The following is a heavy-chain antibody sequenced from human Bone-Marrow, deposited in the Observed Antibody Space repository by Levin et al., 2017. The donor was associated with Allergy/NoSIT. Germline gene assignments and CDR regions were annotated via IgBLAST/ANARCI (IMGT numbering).Heavy chain of an antibody. Sequence: GGSLRLSCTASGFTFRDYAMSWVRQAPGKGLEWVGFIRGKTYDGTTEYAASVKGRFTISRDDSKGVAYLQMSSLKTEDTAVYYCTREAITGTSWFDPWGQGTLVTVSS. CDR2: IRGKTYDGTT. V-gene: IGHV3-49*04. J-gene: IGHJ5*02. CDR3: TREAITGTSWFDP. D-gene: IGHD1-7*01. CDR1: GFTFRDYA.